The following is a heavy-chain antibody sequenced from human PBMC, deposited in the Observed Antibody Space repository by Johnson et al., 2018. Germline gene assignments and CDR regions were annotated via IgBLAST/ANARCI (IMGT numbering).Heavy chain of an antibody. D-gene: IGHD1-26*01. CDR1: GFTFSGFA. Sequence: QVQLVQSGGGVVQPGMSLRLSCAASGFTFSGFAMHWVRQAPGKGLEWVAMISFDGVDEFYADAVRGRFTVSRDNSKNTLCLQMSSLRAEDTALYYCARPRVGATSGGMDVWGTGTTVTVSS. CDR3: ARPRVGATSGGMDV. CDR2: ISFDGVDE. J-gene: IGHJ6*03. V-gene: IGHV3-30-3*01.